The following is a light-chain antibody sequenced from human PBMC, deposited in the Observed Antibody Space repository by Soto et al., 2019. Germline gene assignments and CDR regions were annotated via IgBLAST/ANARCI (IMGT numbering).Light chain of an antibody. CDR1: QGVSRK. CDR3: QQYPTWPIT. J-gene: IGKJ4*01. V-gene: IGKV3-15*01. Sequence: SQGVSRKLAWYQHKPGQAQRLLISGASTGHTGIPDRFSGSGSGTELNLTISRLQSEDCAIYYCQQYPTWPITFGGWTK. CDR2: GAS.